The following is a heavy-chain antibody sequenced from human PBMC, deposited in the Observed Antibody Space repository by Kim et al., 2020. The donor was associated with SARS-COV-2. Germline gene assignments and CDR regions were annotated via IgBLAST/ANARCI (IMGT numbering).Heavy chain of an antibody. D-gene: IGHD3-22*01. Sequence: GGSLRLSCAASGFTFSSYGMHWVRQAPGKGLEWVAVISYDGSNKYYADSVKGRFTISRDNSKNTLYLQMNSLRAEDTAVYYCAKVRGRGYYDSSGPRDPRNRRFDYWGQGTLVTVSS. CDR3: AKVRGRGYYDSSGPRDPRNRRFDY. CDR1: GFTFSSYG. J-gene: IGHJ4*02. CDR2: ISYDGSNK. V-gene: IGHV3-30*18.